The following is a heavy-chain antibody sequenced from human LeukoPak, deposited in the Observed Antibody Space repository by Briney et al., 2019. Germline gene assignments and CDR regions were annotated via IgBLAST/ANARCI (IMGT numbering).Heavy chain of an antibody. D-gene: IGHD2-2*01. CDR2: IAYSGDT. Sequence: SETLSLTCTVSGGSINNYYWSWIRQPPGKGLEWIGYIAYSGDTNYNPSLKSRVTISLDMSKNQFSLNLNSMTAADTAVYYCAREVQYQLHAFDIWGQGTMVTVSS. CDR3: AREVQYQLHAFDI. J-gene: IGHJ3*02. CDR1: GGSINNYY. V-gene: IGHV4-59*01.